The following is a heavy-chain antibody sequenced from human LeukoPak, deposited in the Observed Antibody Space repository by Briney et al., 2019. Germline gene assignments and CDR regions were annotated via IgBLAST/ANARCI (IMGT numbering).Heavy chain of an antibody. CDR3: ARLLLWFGELPYGMDV. V-gene: IGHV5-51*01. CDR2: IYPGDSDT. J-gene: IGHJ6*04. Sequence: GESLKISCKGSGYSFTSYWIGWVRQMPGKGLEWMGIIYPGDSDTRYSPSFQGQVTISADKSISTAYLQWSSLKASDTAMYCCARLLLWFGELPYGMDVWGKGTTVTVSS. D-gene: IGHD3-10*01. CDR1: GYSFTSYW.